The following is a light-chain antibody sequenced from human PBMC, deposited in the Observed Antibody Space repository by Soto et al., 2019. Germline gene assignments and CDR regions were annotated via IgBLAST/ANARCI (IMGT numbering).Light chain of an antibody. CDR3: QQRSNWPIT. CDR1: QSVRSN. J-gene: IGKJ5*01. Sequence: EIVMTQSPATLSVSPGERATLSCRASQSVRSNLAWYQQKPGQAPRLLIYDASNRAAGIPVRFSGSGSGTDFTLTISSLEPEDFAVYYCQQRSNWPITFGQGTRLEIK. V-gene: IGKV3-11*01. CDR2: DAS.